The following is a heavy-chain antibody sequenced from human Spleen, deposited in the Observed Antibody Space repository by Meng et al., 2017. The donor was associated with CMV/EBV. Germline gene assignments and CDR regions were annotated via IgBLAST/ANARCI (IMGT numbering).Heavy chain of an antibody. CDR1: GFTFTNAW. D-gene: IGHD2-2*01. J-gene: IGHJ4*02. V-gene: IGHV3-15*01. CDR2: IKRKSDGETT. CDR3: ATDAQCSSTTCPGTFDF. Sequence: GESLKISCAASGFTFTNAWMSWVRQAPGKGLEWVGRIKRKSDGETTEYAAPVKGRFVISRDDSKNTMSLQMNSLRTEDTGVYYCATDAQCSSTTCPGTFDFWGQGTLVTVSS.